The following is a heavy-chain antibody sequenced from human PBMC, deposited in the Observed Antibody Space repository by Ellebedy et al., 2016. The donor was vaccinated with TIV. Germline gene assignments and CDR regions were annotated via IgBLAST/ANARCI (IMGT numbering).Heavy chain of an antibody. V-gene: IGHV1-69*13. D-gene: IGHD2-2*01. CDR2: IIPMFGVP. CDR3: ARNSDVVLVPSAYASAFDI. CDR1: GGTFGNHP. J-gene: IGHJ3*02. Sequence: SVKVSCKASGGTFGNHPISWVRQAPGQGLEWVGRIIPMFGVPDTAQMLQGRLTITADEPPSTAPMGLSILRPEDTAAYYCARNSDVVLVPSAYASAFDIWGQGTMVTVSS.